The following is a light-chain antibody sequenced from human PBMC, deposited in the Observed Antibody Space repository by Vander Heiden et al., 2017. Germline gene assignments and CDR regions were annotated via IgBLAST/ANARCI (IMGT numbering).Light chain of an antibody. CDR3: QKFYSTPT. CDR2: WAS. CDR1: QSVLYISNNKNY. Sequence: DIVMTQSPDSLSVSLGERATINCKSSQSVLYISNNKNYLAWYQQRPGQPPKLLIYWASTRESGVPDRFSGSGSGTDFTLTISSLQAEDVAVYYCQKFYSTPTFGQGTRVEIQ. V-gene: IGKV4-1*01. J-gene: IGKJ1*01.